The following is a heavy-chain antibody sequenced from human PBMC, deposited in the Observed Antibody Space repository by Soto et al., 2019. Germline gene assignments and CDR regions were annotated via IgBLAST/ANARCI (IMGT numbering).Heavy chain of an antibody. CDR1: GDSVPSKSAA. V-gene: IGHV6-1*01. J-gene: IGHJ5*01. CDR3: TRYLSGSYDS. D-gene: IGHD1-26*01. Sequence: SQTLSLPCAISGDSVPSKSAAWNWIRQSPSRGLEWLGRTYYRSKWSTDYAVSVKSRIPINPDTSKNQFSLHLNPVTPEDSAVYCCTRYLSGSYDSWGQGTLVTVSS. CDR2: TYYRSKWST.